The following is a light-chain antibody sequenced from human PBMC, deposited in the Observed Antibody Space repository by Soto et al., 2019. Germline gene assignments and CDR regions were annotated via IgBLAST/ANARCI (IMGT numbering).Light chain of an antibody. CDR2: AAS. CDR3: QQYYSYPS. CDR1: QGISSY. J-gene: IGKJ3*01. Sequence: AIRMTQSPSSFSASTGDRVTITCRASQGISSYLAWYQQKPGKAPKLLIYAASTLQSGVPSRFSGSGSGTDFTLTISCLQSEDFATYYCQQYYSYPSFVPGTKVDIK. V-gene: IGKV1-8*01.